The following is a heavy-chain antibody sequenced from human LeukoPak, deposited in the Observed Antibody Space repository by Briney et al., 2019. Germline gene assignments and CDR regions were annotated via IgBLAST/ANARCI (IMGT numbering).Heavy chain of an antibody. Sequence: ASVKVSCKASGYTFTSYGISWVRQAPGQGLEWMGWINPNSGGTNYAQKFQGRVTMTRDTSISTAYMELSRLRSDDTAVYYCARDASGSGWYVIDYWGQGTLVTVSS. CDR3: ARDASGSGWYVIDY. CDR2: INPNSGGT. CDR1: GYTFTSYG. D-gene: IGHD6-19*01. V-gene: IGHV1-2*02. J-gene: IGHJ4*02.